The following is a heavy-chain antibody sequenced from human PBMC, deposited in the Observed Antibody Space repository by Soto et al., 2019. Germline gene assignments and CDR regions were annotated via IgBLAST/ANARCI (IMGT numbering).Heavy chain of an antibody. V-gene: IGHV3-30*01. CDR3: ARIDRELRELLNVFDV. CDR1: GFTFNRYS. D-gene: IGHD1-7*01. CDR2: MSHNENNK. Sequence: QVQLVESGGGVVQPGRSLRLSCAASGFTFNRYSIHWVRQAPGKGLEWVAAMSHNENNKFYADSVKGRFTLSRDNSKTTVYLQMDCLRAEDTAVYYCARIDRELRELLNVFDVWVQGTMVTVSS. J-gene: IGHJ3*01.